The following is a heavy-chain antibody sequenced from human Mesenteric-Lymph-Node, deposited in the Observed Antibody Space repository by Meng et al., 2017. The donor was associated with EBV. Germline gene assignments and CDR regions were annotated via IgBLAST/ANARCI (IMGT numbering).Heavy chain of an antibody. CDR3: SRDLVGSDDS. CDR1: GYTFSQYW. CDR2: LNEDGATT. D-gene: IGHD2-8*02. Sequence: VHVVVSGGGLVQPGGSLRLSCAASGYTFSQYWMHWVRQAPGMGLEWVSRLNEDGATTTYADSVRGRFTISRDNAKNTLYLQMNSLRAEDTAVYYCSRDLVGSDDSWGQGTLVTVSS. V-gene: IGHV3-74*01. J-gene: IGHJ5*01.